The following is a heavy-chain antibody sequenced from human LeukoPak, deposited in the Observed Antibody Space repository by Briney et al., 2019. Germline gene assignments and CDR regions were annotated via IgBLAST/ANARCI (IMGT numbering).Heavy chain of an antibody. J-gene: IGHJ3*02. CDR1: GFTVSSNY. CDR3: ARRLAAAYLDAFDI. CDR2: IYSGGST. D-gene: IGHD6-13*01. V-gene: IGHV3-53*05. Sequence: PGGSLRLSCAASGFTVSSNYMSWVRQAPGKGLEWVSVIYSGGSTYYADSVKGRFTISRDNSKNTLYLQMNSLRAEDTAVYYCARRLAAAYLDAFDIWGQGTMVTVSS.